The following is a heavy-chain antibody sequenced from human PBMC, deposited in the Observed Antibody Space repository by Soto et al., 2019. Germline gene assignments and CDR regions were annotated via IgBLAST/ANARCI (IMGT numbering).Heavy chain of an antibody. CDR3: AGGIAARPLGY. CDR2: IYHSGST. Sequence: SETLSLTCAVSGVSISSGGYCWSWIRQPPGKGLEWIGYIYHSGSTYYNPSLKSRVTISVDRSKNQFSLKLSSVTAADTAVYYCAGGIAARPLGYWGQGTLVTVSS. V-gene: IGHV4-30-2*01. CDR1: GVSISSGGYC. D-gene: IGHD6-6*01. J-gene: IGHJ4*02.